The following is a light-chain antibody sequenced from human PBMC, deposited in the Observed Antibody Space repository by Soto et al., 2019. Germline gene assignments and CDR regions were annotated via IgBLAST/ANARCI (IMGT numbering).Light chain of an antibody. CDR2: DVN. Sequence: QSVLTQRASVSGSPGQSITISCTGSSGDIGLYNFVSWYQQHPGRAPKLMIYDVNNRPSGVSDRFSGSKSGNTASLTISGLQAEDEADYYCCSYTSSTAYVFGSGTKVNVL. V-gene: IGLV2-14*03. CDR1: SGDIGLYNF. J-gene: IGLJ1*01. CDR3: CSYTSSTAYV.